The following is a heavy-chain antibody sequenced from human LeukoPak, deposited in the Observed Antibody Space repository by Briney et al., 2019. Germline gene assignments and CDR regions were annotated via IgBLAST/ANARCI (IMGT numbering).Heavy chain of an antibody. J-gene: IGHJ5*02. CDR2: MYTDGDT. D-gene: IGHD3-16*02. CDR1: GASISGYW. V-gene: IGHV4-4*07. Sequence: SETLSLTCDVSGASISGYWWSWIRQPAGKGLEWIGRMYTDGDTNYNPALKSRVTISVDTSKNQFSLKLSSVTAADTAVYYCARGRDYVWGSYRINWFDPWGQGTLVTVSS. CDR3: ARGRDYVWGSYRINWFDP.